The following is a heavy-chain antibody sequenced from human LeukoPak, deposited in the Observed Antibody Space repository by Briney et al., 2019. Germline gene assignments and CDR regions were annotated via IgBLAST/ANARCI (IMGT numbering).Heavy chain of an antibody. CDR3: AKDLGGITGTTT. Sequence: PGGSLRLSCAASGFTLSSYAMSWVRQAPGKGLEWVSAISGSGGSTYYADSVKGRFTISRDNSKNTLYLQMNSLRAEDTAVYYCAKDLGGITGTTTWGQGTLVTVSS. CDR2: ISGSGGST. J-gene: IGHJ5*02. CDR1: GFTLSSYA. D-gene: IGHD1-7*01. V-gene: IGHV3-23*01.